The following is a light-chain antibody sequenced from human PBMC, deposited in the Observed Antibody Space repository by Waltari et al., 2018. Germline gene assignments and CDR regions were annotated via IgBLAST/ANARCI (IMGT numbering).Light chain of an antibody. V-gene: IGKV1-39*01. CDR3: QQSYRTPPYT. CDR2: RSA. Sequence: DIQMTQSPSSLSASVGDRVTITCRASQSISSYLNWYQQKPGKAPKLLIYRSARLKSGVPSRFSGSESGTDFTLTISSLQPEDFATYYCQQSYRTPPYTFGQGTKLEIK. J-gene: IGKJ2*01. CDR1: QSISSY.